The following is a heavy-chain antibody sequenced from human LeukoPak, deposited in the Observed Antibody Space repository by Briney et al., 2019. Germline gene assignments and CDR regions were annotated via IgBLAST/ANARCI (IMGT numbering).Heavy chain of an antibody. CDR3: ATLRYSGYCFDY. CDR2: IYYSGST. CDR1: GGSISSYY. J-gene: IGHJ4*02. D-gene: IGHD3-9*01. Sequence: SETLSLTCTVSGGSISSYYWSWIRQPPGKGLEWIGYIYYSGSTNYNPSLKSRVTISVDTSKNQFSLKLSSVTAADTAVYYCATLRYSGYCFDYWGQGTLVTVSS. V-gene: IGHV4-59*01.